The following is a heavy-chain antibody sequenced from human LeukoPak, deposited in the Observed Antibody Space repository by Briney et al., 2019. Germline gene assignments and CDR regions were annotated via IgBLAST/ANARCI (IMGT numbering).Heavy chain of an antibody. V-gene: IGHV4-34*01. CDR1: GGSFSGYY. CDR3: ARGSRRRDCSGGSCLRAFDI. CDR2: INHSGST. D-gene: IGHD2-15*01. Sequence: SETLSLTCAGYGGSFSGYYWSWLRQPTGQGLEWIGEINHSGSTNYNPSLKSRVTISVDTSKNQFSLKLSSVTAADTAVYYCARGSRRRDCSGGSCLRAFDIWGQGTMVTVSS. J-gene: IGHJ3*02.